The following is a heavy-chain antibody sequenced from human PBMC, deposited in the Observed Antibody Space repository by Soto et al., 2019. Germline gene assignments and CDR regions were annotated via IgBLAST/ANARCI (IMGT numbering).Heavy chain of an antibody. CDR2: IYYSGRT. CDR1: GGSISSGTYY. D-gene: IGHD2-15*01. CDR3: ARDSDFCTGGSCYGNFDF. V-gene: IGHV4-31*03. J-gene: IGHJ4*02. Sequence: QVQLQESGPGLVKPSQTLSLTCTVSGGSISSGTYYWTRIRQRPGKGLEWIGFIYYSGRTYYNPSLKSRTTISLDTSENQFSLRLSSVTAADTAVYYCARDSDFCTGGSCYGNFDFWGQGTLVTVSS.